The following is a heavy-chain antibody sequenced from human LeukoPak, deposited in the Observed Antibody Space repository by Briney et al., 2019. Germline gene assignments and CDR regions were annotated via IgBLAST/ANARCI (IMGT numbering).Heavy chain of an antibody. J-gene: IGHJ4*02. CDR2: IYWDDDK. V-gene: IGHV2-5*02. CDR1: GFSLSTSGVG. CDR3: ARRRAEAAGFDY. Sequence: SGPTLVNPTQTLTLTCTFSGFSLSTSGVGVGWIRQPPGKALEWLALIYWDDDKRYSPSLKGRLTISKDTSKNQVVLTMTSMDPVDTATYYCARRRAEAAGFDYWGQGTLVTVSS. D-gene: IGHD6-13*01.